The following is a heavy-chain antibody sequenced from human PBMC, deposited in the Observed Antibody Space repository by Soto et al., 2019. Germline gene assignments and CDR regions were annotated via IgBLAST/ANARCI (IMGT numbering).Heavy chain of an antibody. Sequence: PSETLSLTCTVSGGSISTTSYYWGWIRQPPGKGLEWIGSVNYGGSTYYNPSLKSRLTISEDTSKNQFSLKLSSVTAADTAVYYCARQGMTVTTPTRSWFDPWGQGTLVTVAS. V-gene: IGHV4-39*01. CDR3: ARQGMTVTTPTRSWFDP. D-gene: IGHD4-17*01. CDR1: GGSISTTSYY. CDR2: VNYGGST. J-gene: IGHJ5*02.